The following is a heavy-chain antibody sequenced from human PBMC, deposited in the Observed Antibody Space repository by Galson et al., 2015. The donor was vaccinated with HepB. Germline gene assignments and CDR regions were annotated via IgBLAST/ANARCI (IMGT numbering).Heavy chain of an antibody. CDR2: IIPFLRTA. Sequence: SVKVSCKASGGTFSNYAIDWVRQAPGEGLEWMGGIIPFLRTANYAQKFQARVTITADEPTSTAYMELRSLTSEDTAVYYCARDKTPIAMAGTPFDNWGQGTLVTVSS. CDR3: ARDKTPIAMAGTPFDN. D-gene: IGHD6-19*01. V-gene: IGHV1-69*13. CDR1: GGTFSNYA. J-gene: IGHJ4*02.